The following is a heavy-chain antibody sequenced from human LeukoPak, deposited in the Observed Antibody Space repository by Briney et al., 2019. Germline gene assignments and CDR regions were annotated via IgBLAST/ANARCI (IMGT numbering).Heavy chain of an antibody. CDR2: IIPIFGTA. J-gene: IGHJ6*03. D-gene: IGHD3-3*01. CDR3: AGGPRPYYDFWSGYGFLDYYYYYYMDV. CDR1: GGTFSSYA. Sequence: ASVKVSCKASGGTFSSYAISWVRQAPGQGLEWMGGIIPIFGTANYAQKFQGRVTITTDESTSTAYMELSSLRSEDTAVYYCAGGPRPYYDFWSGYGFLDYYYYYYMDVWGKGTTVTVSS. V-gene: IGHV1-69*05.